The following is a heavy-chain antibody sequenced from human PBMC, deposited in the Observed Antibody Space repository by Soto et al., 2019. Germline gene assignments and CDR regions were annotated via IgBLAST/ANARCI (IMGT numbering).Heavy chain of an antibody. V-gene: IGHV5-10-1*01. D-gene: IGHD3-22*01. Sequence: PGESLKISCKGSGYSFTSYWISWVRQMPGKGLEWMGRIDPSDSYTNYSPSFQGHVTISADKSISTAYLQWSSLKASDTAMYYCAKTDSSGYFPNPWCQGTMVTVSS. CDR3: AKTDSSGYFPNP. J-gene: IGHJ3*01. CDR1: GYSFTSYW. CDR2: IDPSDSYT.